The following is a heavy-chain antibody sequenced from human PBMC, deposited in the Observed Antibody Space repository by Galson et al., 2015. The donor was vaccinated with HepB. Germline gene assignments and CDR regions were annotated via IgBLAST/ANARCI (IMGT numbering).Heavy chain of an antibody. J-gene: IGHJ6*02. CDR3: TLVQNQMLYRGIPLHGMDV. CDR2: VRNTGDNAAT. CDR1: GFTVTGSD. Sequence: SLRLSCAASGFTVTGSDMHWVRQASGKGLEWIGRVRNTGDNAATLSPASLRGRFTISRDDSSNTAFLQLNNLKTEDTAVYYCTLVQNQMLYRGIPLHGMDVWGRGTTVTVSS. D-gene: IGHD2-2*02. V-gene: IGHV3-73*01.